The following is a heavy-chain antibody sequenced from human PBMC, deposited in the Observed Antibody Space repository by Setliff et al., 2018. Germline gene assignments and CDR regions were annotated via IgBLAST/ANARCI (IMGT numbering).Heavy chain of an antibody. V-gene: IGHV4-34*01. CDR2: INHRGST. Sequence: PSETLSLTCAVYGDSLSDYYWSWIRQAPGKGPEWIEEINHRGSTNYSPSLNSRVTMSVDTSKNQFSLMLTSVTAADTAVYYCVRESRSTWYRRDFWGQGTLVTVSS. D-gene: IGHD6-13*01. CDR3: VRESRSTWYRRDF. CDR1: GDSLSDYY. J-gene: IGHJ4*02.